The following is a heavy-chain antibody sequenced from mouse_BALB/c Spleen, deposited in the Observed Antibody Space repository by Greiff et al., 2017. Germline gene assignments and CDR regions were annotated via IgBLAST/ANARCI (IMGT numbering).Heavy chain of an antibody. D-gene: IGHD2-1*01. CDR1: GFTFSSFG. J-gene: IGHJ3*01. CDR3: AIYGNYWFAY. V-gene: IGHV5-17*02. Sequence: EVKLMESGGGLVQPGGSRKLSCAASGFTFSSFGMHWVRQAPGKGLEWVAYISSGSSTIYYADTVKGRFTISRDNPKNTLFLQMTSLRSEDTAMYYCAIYGNYWFAYWGQGTLVTVSA. CDR2: ISSGSSTI.